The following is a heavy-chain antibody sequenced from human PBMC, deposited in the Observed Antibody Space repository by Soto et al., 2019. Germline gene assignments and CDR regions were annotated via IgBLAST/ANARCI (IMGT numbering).Heavy chain of an antibody. J-gene: IGHJ4*02. V-gene: IGHV3-48*01. CDR1: GFHFSTYS. CDR2: ISSSSSTI. D-gene: IGHD3-22*01. CDR3: ARPTYYYDSSGPPAY. Sequence: PGGSLRLSCAASGFHFSTYSRNWVRQATGKGLEWVSYISSSSSTIFYTDSVKGRFTVSRDNAKNSLYLQMNSLRAEDTAVYYYARPTYYYDSSGPPAYWGQGTLVTVSS.